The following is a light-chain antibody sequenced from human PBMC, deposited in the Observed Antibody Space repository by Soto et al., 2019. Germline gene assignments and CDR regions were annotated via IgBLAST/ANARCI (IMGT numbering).Light chain of an antibody. V-gene: IGKV3-15*01. CDR3: QQYNNWPWT. J-gene: IGKJ1*01. CDR2: GAS. CDR1: QSVSSN. Sequence: EIVMTQSPATLSVSPGERATLSCRASQSVSSNLAWYQQKPGQAPRLLIYGASTRATGIPARFSGSGSGTEFTLTISSLQSEDFAVYYCQQYNNWPWTFGQATKVEIK.